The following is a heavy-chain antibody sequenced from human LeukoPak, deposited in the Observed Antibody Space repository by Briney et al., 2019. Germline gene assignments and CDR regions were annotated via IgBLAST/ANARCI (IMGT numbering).Heavy chain of an antibody. Sequence: GGSLRLSCAASGFTFSSYWMYWVRQAPGKGLVWVSRINSDESSTDYVDPVKGRFTISRDNAKNTLYLQMNNLRAEDTAVYYCVRGRYYFDYWGQGTLVTVSS. V-gene: IGHV3-74*01. J-gene: IGHJ4*02. D-gene: IGHD3-3*01. CDR1: GFTFSSYW. CDR2: INSDESST. CDR3: VRGRYYFDY.